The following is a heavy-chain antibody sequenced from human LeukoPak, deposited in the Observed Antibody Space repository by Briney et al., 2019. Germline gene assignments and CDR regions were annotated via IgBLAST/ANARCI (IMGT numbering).Heavy chain of an antibody. V-gene: IGHV5-51*01. CDR1: GYSFTSYW. CDR3: ASSLEYSSSSHAFDI. D-gene: IGHD6-6*01. CDR2: IYPGDSDT. J-gene: IGHJ3*02. Sequence: GESLKISCKGSGYSFTSYWIGWVRQMPGKGLEWMGIIYPGDSDTRYSPSFQGQVTISADKSISTAYLQWSSLKASDTAVYYCASSLEYSSSSHAFDIWGQGTMVTVSS.